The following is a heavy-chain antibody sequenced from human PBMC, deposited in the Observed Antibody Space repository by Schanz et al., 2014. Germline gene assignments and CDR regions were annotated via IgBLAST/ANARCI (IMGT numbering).Heavy chain of an antibody. Sequence: PGGSLRLSCAASGFSFSDHAMDWVRQAAGKGLEWVGRVRKKEFSDDTEEYAASVRGRFTISRDDSKNVVNLQMNGLKTEDTAIYYCSRGECSSTSCHEVAPPDDWGQGTLVTVSS. CDR2: VRKKEFSDDTE. V-gene: IGHV3-72*01. D-gene: IGHD2-2*01. J-gene: IGHJ4*02. CDR3: SRGECSSTSCHEVAPPDD. CDR1: GFSFSDHA.